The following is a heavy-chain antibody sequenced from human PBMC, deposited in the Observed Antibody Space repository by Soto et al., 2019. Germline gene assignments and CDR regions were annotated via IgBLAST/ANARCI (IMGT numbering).Heavy chain of an antibody. V-gene: IGHV3-21*01. J-gene: IGHJ4*02. CDR3: AREGNYHEF. Sequence: GSLRLSCETSGFPFGIYTMNWVRQPPGKGLEWVSSISSSGTYIDYADSVEGRFAISRDDAKNSVFLEMTSLRVDDTAVYYCAREGNYHEFWGQGTLV. CDR2: ISSSGTYI. CDR1: GFPFGIYT. D-gene: IGHD3-10*01.